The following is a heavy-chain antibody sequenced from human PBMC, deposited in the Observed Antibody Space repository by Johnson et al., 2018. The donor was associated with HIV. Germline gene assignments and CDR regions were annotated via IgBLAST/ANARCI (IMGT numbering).Heavy chain of an antibody. J-gene: IGHJ3*02. V-gene: IGHV3-11*04. CDR3: ARARMAVAVFHAFDI. CDR1: GISFSDYY. Sequence: QVQLVESGGTLVNPGGSLRLSCAASGISFSDYYMSWVRQAPGKGLECISCISGSGRTRYYADSVKGRFTLSRDNSKNTLYLQMSSLRGEDTTVYYCARARMAVAVFHAFDIWGQGTVVTVSS. CDR2: ISGSGRTR. D-gene: IGHD6-19*01.